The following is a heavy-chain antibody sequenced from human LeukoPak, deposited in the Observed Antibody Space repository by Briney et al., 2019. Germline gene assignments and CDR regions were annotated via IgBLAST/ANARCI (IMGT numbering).Heavy chain of an antibody. CDR1: GYTFTSYD. D-gene: IGHD6-6*01. V-gene: IGHV1-8*01. J-gene: IGHJ4*02. CDR3: ARGAGGIAARRYYFDY. Sequence: ASVKVSCKASGYTFTSYDINWVRQAPGQGLEWMGWMNPNIGNTGYAQKFQGRVTITRNTSISTAYMELSSLRSEDTAVYYGARGAGGIAARRYYFDYWGQGTLVTVSS. CDR2: MNPNIGNT.